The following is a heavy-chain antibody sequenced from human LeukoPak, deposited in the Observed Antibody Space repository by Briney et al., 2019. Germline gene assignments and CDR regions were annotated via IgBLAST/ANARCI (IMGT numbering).Heavy chain of an antibody. J-gene: IGHJ6*02. V-gene: IGHV7-4-1*02. D-gene: IGHD2-2*01. CDR1: GYTFTTYA. CDR2: INTNTRNP. Sequence: ASVKVSCKASGYTFTTYAMNWVRQAPGQGLEWMGWINTNTRNPTYAQGFTGRFVFSLDTSVSTAYLQISSLKAEDTAVYYCASPHAPYYYYGMAVWGQGTTVTVSS. CDR3: ASPHAPYYYYGMAV.